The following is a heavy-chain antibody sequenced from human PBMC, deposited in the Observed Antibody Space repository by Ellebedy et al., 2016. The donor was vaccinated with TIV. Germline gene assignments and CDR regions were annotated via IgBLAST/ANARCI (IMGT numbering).Heavy chain of an antibody. J-gene: IGHJ5*02. CDR1: GFSFRSYW. CDR2: IYQDGSVQ. CDR3: ARRGSYGDYAVQVNSWFDR. D-gene: IGHD3-16*01. V-gene: IGHV3-7*01. Sequence: GESLKISCAASGFSFRSYWMSWVRQAPGKGLEWVANIYQDGSVQYYLDSVKGRFTISRDTAINSLFLQMNRLRAGDTAVYYCARRGSYGDYAVQVNSWFDRWGRGTLVTVSS.